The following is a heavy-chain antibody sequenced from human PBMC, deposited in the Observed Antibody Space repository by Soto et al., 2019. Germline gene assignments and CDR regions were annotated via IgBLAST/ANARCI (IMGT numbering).Heavy chain of an antibody. CDR1: GYTFTSYY. V-gene: IGHV1-46*01. Sequence: GASVKVSCKASGYTFTSYYMHWVRQAPGQGLEWMGIINPSGGSTSYAQKFQGRVTMTRDTSTSTVYMELSSLRSEDTAVYYCETDSSSSPSWFDPWGQGTLVTVSS. J-gene: IGHJ5*02. D-gene: IGHD6-6*01. CDR2: INPSGGST. CDR3: ETDSSSSPSWFDP.